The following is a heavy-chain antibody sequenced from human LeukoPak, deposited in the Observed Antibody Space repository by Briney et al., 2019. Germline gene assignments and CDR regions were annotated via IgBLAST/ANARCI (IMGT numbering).Heavy chain of an antibody. Sequence: GGSLRLSCAASGFTVSSNYMSWVRQAPGKGLEWVSVIYSGGSTYYADSVKGRFTISRDNSKNTLYLQMNSLRAEDTAVYYCARGRARTREYFDYWGKGTLVTVSS. V-gene: IGHV3-66*01. CDR3: ARGRARTREYFDY. CDR1: GFTVSSNY. CDR2: IYSGGST. J-gene: IGHJ4*02. D-gene: IGHD1-14*01.